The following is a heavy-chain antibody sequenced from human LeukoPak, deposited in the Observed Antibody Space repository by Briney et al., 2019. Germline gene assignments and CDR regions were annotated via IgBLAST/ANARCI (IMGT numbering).Heavy chain of an antibody. D-gene: IGHD2-8*02. Sequence: SGPTLVNPTQTLTLTCSFSGFSLSTSGMRGSWIRQPPGKALEWLARIDWDDDKIYSTSLRTRLTLSKDTSKNQVVLTMSNMDPVDTATYYCARTTPTGYLDYWGQGTLVTVSS. V-gene: IGHV2-70*04. J-gene: IGHJ4*02. CDR1: GFSLSTSGMR. CDR2: IDWDDDK. CDR3: ARTTPTGYLDY.